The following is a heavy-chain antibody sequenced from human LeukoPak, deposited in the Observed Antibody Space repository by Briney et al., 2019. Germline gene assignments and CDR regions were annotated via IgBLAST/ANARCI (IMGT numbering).Heavy chain of an antibody. D-gene: IGHD2-15*01. Sequence: PSETLSLTCTVSGGSISSYYWSWIRQPAGKGLEWIGRIYTSGSTNYNPSLKSRVTMSVDTSKNQFSLKLSSATAADTAVYYCARENYCSGGSCYGYFDYWGQGTLVTVSS. CDR2: IYTSGST. CDR1: GGSISSYY. J-gene: IGHJ4*02. V-gene: IGHV4-4*07. CDR3: ARENYCSGGSCYGYFDY.